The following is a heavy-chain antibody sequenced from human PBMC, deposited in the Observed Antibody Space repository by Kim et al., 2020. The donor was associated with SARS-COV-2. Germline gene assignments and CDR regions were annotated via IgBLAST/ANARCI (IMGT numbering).Heavy chain of an antibody. CDR1: GGTFSSYA. CDR3: ARGGNSDYYYYYGMDV. Sequence: SVKVSCKASGGTFSSYAISWVRQAPGQGLEWMGGIIPIFGTANYAQKFQGRVTITADESTSTAYMELSSLRSEDTAAYYCARGGNSDYYYYYGMDVWGQGTTVTVSS. J-gene: IGHJ6*02. D-gene: IGHD4-4*01. CDR2: IIPIFGTA. V-gene: IGHV1-69*13.